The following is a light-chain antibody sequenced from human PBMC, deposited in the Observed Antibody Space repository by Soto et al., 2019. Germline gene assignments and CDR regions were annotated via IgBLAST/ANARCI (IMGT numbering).Light chain of an antibody. V-gene: IGKV3-20*01. CDR1: QSVSSSF. CDR3: QQYVSPPIT. CDR2: GAS. Sequence: EIVLTQSPGTLSLSPGERATLSCRASQSVSSSFLAWYRQKPGQAPRLLIYGASTRAPGIPDRFSGSGSGTDFTLTISKLEREDFAVYYCQQYVSPPITFGQGTRLEIK. J-gene: IGKJ5*01.